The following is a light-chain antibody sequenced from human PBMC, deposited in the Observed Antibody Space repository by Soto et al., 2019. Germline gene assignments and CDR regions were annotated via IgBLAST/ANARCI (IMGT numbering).Light chain of an antibody. CDR2: EGS. J-gene: IGLJ1*01. V-gene: IGLV2-23*01. CDR3: CLFASSSTFYV. CDR1: SSDVGSSNL. Sequence: QSALPQPASVYGSPRQAITISCTGTSSDVGSSNLVSWYQQYPGKAPKLIIYEGSRRPSGVSGRFSGSKSGNTASLTISGLQAEDEADYYCCLFASSSTFYVFGTGTKVPVL.